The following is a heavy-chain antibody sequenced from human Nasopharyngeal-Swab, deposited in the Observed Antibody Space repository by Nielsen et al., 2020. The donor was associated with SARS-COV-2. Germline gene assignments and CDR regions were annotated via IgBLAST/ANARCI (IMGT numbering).Heavy chain of an antibody. J-gene: IGHJ4*02. D-gene: IGHD3/OR15-3a*01. CDR2: ISGNTFTT. V-gene: IGHV3-23*01. CDR3: AKEMGLVGGIANSLFDH. Sequence: GGSLRLSCAASGFTFSSYAMSWVRQAPGKGLEWVSSISGNTFTTYYTNSVKGRFTISRDNSKNTLSLQMNSLRAEDTAVYYCAKEMGLVGGIANSLFDHWGQGTLVTVSS. CDR1: GFTFSSYA.